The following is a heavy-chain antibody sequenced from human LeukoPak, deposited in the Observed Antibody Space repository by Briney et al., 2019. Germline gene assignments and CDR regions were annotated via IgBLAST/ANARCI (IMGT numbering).Heavy chain of an antibody. CDR1: GGSISSGGYS. CDR3: ARVKVVPAAIAMYYFDY. V-gene: IGHV4-30-2*01. Sequence: SQTLSLTCAVSGGSISSGGYSWSWIRQPPGKGLEWIGYIYHSGSTYYNPSLKSRVTVSVDTSKNQFSLKLSSVTAADTAVYYCARVKVVPAAIAMYYFDYWGQGTLVTVSS. D-gene: IGHD2-2*02. J-gene: IGHJ4*02. CDR2: IYHSGST.